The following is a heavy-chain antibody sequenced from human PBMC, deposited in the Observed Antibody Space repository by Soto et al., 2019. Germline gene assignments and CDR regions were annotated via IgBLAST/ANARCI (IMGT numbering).Heavy chain of an antibody. Sequence: QVQLVQSGAEVKKPGSSVKVSCKASGGTISSYAISWVRQAPGQVLEWMGGLIPFFGTANYAQKFQGRVTITAVDSTSTDFMQLSSLRSEDAAVYYCARGPLEDHFWSGYPSRYYYGMDVSGQGTTVTVSS. CDR2: LIPFFGTA. V-gene: IGHV1-69*01. CDR1: GGTISSYA. J-gene: IGHJ6*02. CDR3: ARGPLEDHFWSGYPSRYYYGMDV. D-gene: IGHD3-3*02.